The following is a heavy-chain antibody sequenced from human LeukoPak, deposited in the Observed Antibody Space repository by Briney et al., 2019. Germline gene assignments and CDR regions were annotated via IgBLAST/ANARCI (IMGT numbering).Heavy chain of an antibody. CDR1: GYTFTSYY. J-gene: IGHJ4*02. CDR2: INPSGGST. CDR3: ARVAGRGNGYNIPRFDY. D-gene: IGHD5-24*01. Sequence: GASVKVSCKASGYTFTSYYMHWVRQAPGQGGEWMGVINPSGGSTSYAQKFQGRVTMTRDMSTSTVYMELSSLRSEDTAVYCCARVAGRGNGYNIPRFDYWGQGTLVTVSS. V-gene: IGHV1-46*01.